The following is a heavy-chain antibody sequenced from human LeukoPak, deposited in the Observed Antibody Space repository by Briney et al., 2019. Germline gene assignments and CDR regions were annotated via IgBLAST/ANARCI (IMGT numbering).Heavy chain of an antibody. CDR3: ARHGGAGQRGYYYGMDV. Sequence: GESLKISCKGSGYSFTTYWIGWVRQMPGKGLEWMGIIYPDDSGTRYSPSFQGQVTISADKSINTAYLQWSSLKASDTAIYYCARHGGAGQRGYYYGMDVWGQGTTVTVSS. V-gene: IGHV5-51*01. D-gene: IGHD3-16*01. CDR2: IYPDDSGT. CDR1: GYSFTTYW. J-gene: IGHJ6*02.